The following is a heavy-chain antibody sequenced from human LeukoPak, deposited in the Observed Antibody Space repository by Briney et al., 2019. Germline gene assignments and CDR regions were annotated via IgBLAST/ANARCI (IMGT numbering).Heavy chain of an antibody. J-gene: IGHJ4*02. CDR3: AKDRRSNSEVTREFDY. V-gene: IGHV3-23*01. Sequence: GGSLRLSCVASGFTFRTYAMSWVRQAPGKGREWVSGIIGGGAGTNYDDPVKGRFTISRDNSKNTLYLQMNSLRAEDTAVYYCAKDRRSNSEVTREFDYWGQGTLVTVSS. CDR1: GFTFRTYA. CDR2: IIGGGAGT. D-gene: IGHD4-23*01.